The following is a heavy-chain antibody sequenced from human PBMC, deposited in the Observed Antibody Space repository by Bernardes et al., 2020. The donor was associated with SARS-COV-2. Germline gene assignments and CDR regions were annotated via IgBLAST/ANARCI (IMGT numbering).Heavy chain of an antibody. D-gene: IGHD3-3*01. CDR3: ATATKIFGVSLEYYYYGMDV. CDR2: INPNSGGT. CDR1: GYTFTGYY. V-gene: IGHV1-2*02. J-gene: IGHJ6*02. Sequence: ASVKVSCKASGYTFTGYYMHWVRQAPGQGLEWMGWINPNSGGTNYAQKFQGRVTMTRDTSISTAYMELSRLRSDDTAVYYCATATKIFGVSLEYYYYGMDVWGQGTTVTVSS.